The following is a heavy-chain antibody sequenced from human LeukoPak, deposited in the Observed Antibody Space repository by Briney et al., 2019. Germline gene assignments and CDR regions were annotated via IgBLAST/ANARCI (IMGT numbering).Heavy chain of an antibody. CDR1: GFTFSSYG. CDR2: IWHDGSNK. J-gene: IGHJ4*02. D-gene: IGHD1-26*01. V-gene: IGHV3-30*02. Sequence: GGSLRLSCAASGFTFSSYGMHWVRQAPGKGLEWVAVIWHDGSNKYYADSVKGRFTISRDNSKNTLYLQMNSLRAEDTAVYYCAKVAGATIFDYWGQGTLVTVSS. CDR3: AKVAGATIFDY.